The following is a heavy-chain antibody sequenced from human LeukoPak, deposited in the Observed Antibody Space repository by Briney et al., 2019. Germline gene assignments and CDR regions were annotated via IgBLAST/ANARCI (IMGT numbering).Heavy chain of an antibody. Sequence: GGSLRLSCAASGSTFSSYWMHWVRQAPGKGLEWVSGISWNSGSIGYADSVKGRFTISRDNAKNSLYLQMNSLRAEDMALYYCAKARKPNSSGWYYFDYWGQGTLVTVSS. V-gene: IGHV3-9*03. CDR3: AKARKPNSSGWYYFDY. D-gene: IGHD6-13*01. J-gene: IGHJ4*02. CDR1: GSTFSSYW. CDR2: ISWNSGSI.